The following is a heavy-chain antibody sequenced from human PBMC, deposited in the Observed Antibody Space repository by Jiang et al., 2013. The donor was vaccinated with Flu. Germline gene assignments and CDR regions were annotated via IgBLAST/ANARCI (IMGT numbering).Heavy chain of an antibody. CDR1: GYTFTSYD. CDR2: MNPNSGNT. CDR3: ARGMSFAANYYDSSGYYYGMDV. D-gene: IGHD3-22*01. J-gene: IGHJ6*02. V-gene: IGHV1-8*01. Sequence: SGAEVKKPGASVKVSCKASGYTFTSYDINWVRQATGQGLEWMGWMNPNSGNTGYAQKFQGRVTMTRNTSISTAYMELSSLRSEDTAVYYCARGMSFAANYYDSSGYYYGMDVWGQGP.